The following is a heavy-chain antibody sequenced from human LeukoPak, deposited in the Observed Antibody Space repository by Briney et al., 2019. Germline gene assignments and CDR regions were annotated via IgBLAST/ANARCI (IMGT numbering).Heavy chain of an antibody. CDR2: INPSGGST. CDR3: ARDAGVGSIWYYFDY. V-gene: IGHV1-46*01. Sequence: GASVKVSCKASGYTFTNYFMHWVRQAPGQGLEWMGIINPSGGSTSYAQKFQGRVTMTSDSSTTTVSMEVSSLRSEDTAEYYCARDAGVGSIWYYFDYWGQGTLVTVSS. J-gene: IGHJ4*02. CDR1: GYTFTNYF. D-gene: IGHD6-13*01.